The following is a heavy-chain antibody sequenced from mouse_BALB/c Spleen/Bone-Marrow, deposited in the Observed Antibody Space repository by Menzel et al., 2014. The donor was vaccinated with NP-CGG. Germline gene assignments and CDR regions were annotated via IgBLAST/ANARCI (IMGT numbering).Heavy chain of an antibody. Sequence: QVQLQQPGPELVKPGASVRVSCKASGYTFTSYYIHWVKQRPGQGLEWIVWIYLGNVNTKYNEKFKGKATLTADKPSSTAYMQLSSLTSEDSAVYFCARRDYRYDGFAYWGQGTLVTVSA. CDR2: IYLGNVNT. V-gene: IGHV1S56*01. CDR3: ARRDYRYDGFAY. D-gene: IGHD2-14*01. CDR1: GYTFTSYY. J-gene: IGHJ3*01.